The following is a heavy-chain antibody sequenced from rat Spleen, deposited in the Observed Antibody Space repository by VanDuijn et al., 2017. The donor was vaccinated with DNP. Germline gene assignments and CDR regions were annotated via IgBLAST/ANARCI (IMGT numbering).Heavy chain of an antibody. J-gene: IGHJ4*01. D-gene: IGHD1-12*02. CDR1: GFTFSYYW. CDR2: ITGGGGTT. CDR3: TRVGDYHDGGDCDVLDV. V-gene: IGHV5-31*01. Sequence: EVQLVESGGDLVQPGRSLKLSCVASGFTFSYYWMAWVRQVPGKGLEWIASITGGGGTTSYPDSVKGRFTISRDDARNTLSLQMNSLRSEDTATYYCTRVGDYHDGGDCDVLDVWGQGTSVTVSS.